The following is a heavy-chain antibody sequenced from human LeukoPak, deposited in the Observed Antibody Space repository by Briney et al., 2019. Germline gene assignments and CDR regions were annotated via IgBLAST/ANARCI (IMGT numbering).Heavy chain of an antibody. V-gene: IGHV3-21*01. CDR3: ARGGGSGRYGLPFDH. J-gene: IGHJ4*02. CDR1: AFTFSSYN. CDR2: ISSSSSYI. Sequence: GGSLRLSCAASAFTFSSYNMNWVRQAPGKGLEWVSSISSSSSYIYYADSVKGRFTISRDNAKNTLYLQMNSLTDEDTAVYYCARGGGSGRYGLPFDHWGQGTLVTVSS. D-gene: IGHD6-13*01.